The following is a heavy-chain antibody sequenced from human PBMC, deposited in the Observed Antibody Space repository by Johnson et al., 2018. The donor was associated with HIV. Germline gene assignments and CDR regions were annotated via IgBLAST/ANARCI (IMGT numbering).Heavy chain of an antibody. CDR2: IYSGGST. CDR3: ARACRDGYTCDAFEI. J-gene: IGHJ3*02. D-gene: IGHD5-24*01. CDR1: GFTVSSNY. V-gene: IGHV3-53*01. Sequence: VQLVESGGGLIQPGGSLRLSCAASGFTVSSNYMNWVRQAPGKGLEWVSVIYSGGSTYYADSVNGRFTISRDNSKNTLYLQMNSLRAEDTALYYCARACRDGYTCDAFEIWGQGTMVTVSS.